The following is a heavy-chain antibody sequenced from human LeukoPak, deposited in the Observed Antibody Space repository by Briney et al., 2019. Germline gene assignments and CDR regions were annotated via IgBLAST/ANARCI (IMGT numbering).Heavy chain of an antibody. D-gene: IGHD1-14*01. CDR1: GGSFGGYY. CDR2: INHSGST. J-gene: IGHJ5*02. CDR3: AREQTGYTNSFDP. Sequence: PSETLSLTCAVYGGSFGGYYWNWIRQPPGKGLEWIGEINHSGSTNYNPSLKSRVTISVDTSKNQFSLQLNSVTPEDTAVYYCAREQTGYTNSFDPWGQGTLVTVSS. V-gene: IGHV4-34*01.